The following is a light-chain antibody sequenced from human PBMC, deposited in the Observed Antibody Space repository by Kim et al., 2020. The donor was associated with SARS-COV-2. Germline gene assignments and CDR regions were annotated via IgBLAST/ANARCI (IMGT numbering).Light chain of an antibody. CDR3: CSYAGRYTWI. V-gene: IGLV2-11*03. J-gene: IGLJ2*01. CDR1: SSDVGRYTS. CDR2: DVT. Sequence: GQSVPIPCTGTSSDVGRYTSVSWYQQHPGKAPKLMISDVTDRPSGVPDRFSGFKSGNTASLTISGLQAEDEADYYCCSYAGRYTWIFGGGTQLTVL.